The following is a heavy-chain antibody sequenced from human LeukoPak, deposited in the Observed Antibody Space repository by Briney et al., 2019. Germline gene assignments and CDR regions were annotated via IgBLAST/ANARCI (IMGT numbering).Heavy chain of an antibody. CDR3: ARVGDVNFYDL. V-gene: IGHV3-64*02. CDR2: VNDDGDRT. D-gene: IGHD5-24*01. J-gene: IGHJ4*02. Sequence: GGSLRLSCVASGFTFSWYSMHWVRQIPGKGLEYVSAVNDDGDRTYYSGSVKARFTISRDNSKNTLFLQMGCLRAEDMAVYYCARVGDVNFYDLWGQGTLVTVSS. CDR1: GFTFSWYS.